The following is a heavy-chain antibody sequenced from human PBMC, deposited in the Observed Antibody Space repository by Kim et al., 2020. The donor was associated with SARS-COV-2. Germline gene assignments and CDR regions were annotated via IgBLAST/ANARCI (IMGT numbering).Heavy chain of an antibody. Sequence: YADSVKGRFTISRDNSKNTLYLQMSSLRAEDTAVYYCVKGGTEWWYNFDYWGQGTLVTVSS. J-gene: IGHJ4*02. D-gene: IGHD2-15*01. V-gene: IGHV3-64D*09. CDR3: VKGGTEWWYNFDY.